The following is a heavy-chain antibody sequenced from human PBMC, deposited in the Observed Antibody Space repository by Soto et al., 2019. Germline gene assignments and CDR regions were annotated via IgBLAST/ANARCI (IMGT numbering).Heavy chain of an antibody. J-gene: IGHJ6*02. CDR2: IRSKANSYAT. Sequence: GGSLRLSYAASGFTFRGSAMHWVRQASGKGLEWVGRIRSKANSYATAYAASVKGRFTISRDDSKNTAYLQMNSLKTEDTAVYYCTRLGEYSSSWYYGMDVWGQGTTVTVSS. D-gene: IGHD6-6*01. CDR3: TRLGEYSSSWYYGMDV. CDR1: GFTFRGSA. V-gene: IGHV3-73*01.